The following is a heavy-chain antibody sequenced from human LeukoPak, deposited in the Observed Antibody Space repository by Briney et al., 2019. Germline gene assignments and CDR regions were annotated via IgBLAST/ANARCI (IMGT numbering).Heavy chain of an antibody. CDR3: ARGTFTTPKNWFDP. CDR1: GYTFTGYY. Sequence: RASVKVSCKASGYTFTGYYMHWVRQAPGQGLEWMGWINPNSGGTNYAQKFQGRVTMTRDTSISTAYMELSRLRSDDTAVYYCARGTFTTPKNWFDPWGQGTLVTVSS. V-gene: IGHV1-2*02. D-gene: IGHD3-22*01. CDR2: INPNSGGT. J-gene: IGHJ5*02.